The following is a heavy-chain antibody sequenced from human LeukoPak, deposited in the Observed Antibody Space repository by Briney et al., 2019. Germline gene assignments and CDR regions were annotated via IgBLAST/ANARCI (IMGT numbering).Heavy chain of an antibody. CDR3: ARVRRFLELGGIDY. D-gene: IGHD3-3*01. CDR2: IKQDGSEK. Sequence: GGSLRLSCAASGFTFSSYWMSWVRQAPGKGLEGVANIKQDGSEKYYVDSVKGRFTISRDNAKNSLYLQMNSLRAEDTAVYYCARVRRFLELGGIDYWGQGTLVTVSS. J-gene: IGHJ4*02. CDR1: GFTFSSYW. V-gene: IGHV3-7*01.